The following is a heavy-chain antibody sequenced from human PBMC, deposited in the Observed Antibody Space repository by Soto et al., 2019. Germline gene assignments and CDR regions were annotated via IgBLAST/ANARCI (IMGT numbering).Heavy chain of an antibody. CDR1: GGSFSGYY. Sequence: QVQLQQWGAGLLKPSETLSLTCAVYGGSFSGYYWSWIRQPPGKGLEWIGEINHSGSTNYNPSLKSRVTITVDTSKNHFYLKLSSVTAADTAVYYCARRIVVVVAAFDPGGQGILITVSS. CDR2: INHSGST. D-gene: IGHD2-15*01. CDR3: ARRIVVVVAAFDP. V-gene: IGHV4-34*01. J-gene: IGHJ5*02.